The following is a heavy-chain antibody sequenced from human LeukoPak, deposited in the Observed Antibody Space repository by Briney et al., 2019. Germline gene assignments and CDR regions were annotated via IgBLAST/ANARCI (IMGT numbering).Heavy chain of an antibody. CDR2: INSDGSST. CDR3: ATDHGSGSWNYYAKTFDI. D-gene: IGHD3-10*01. V-gene: IGHV3-74*01. CDR1: GFTFSSYW. Sequence: GGSLRLSCAASGFTFSSYWMHWVRQAPGKGLVWVSRINSDGSSTSYADSVKGRFTISRDNAKNTLYLQMNSLTTEDTAVYYCATDHGSGSWNYYAKTFDIWGRGTMVTVSS. J-gene: IGHJ3*02.